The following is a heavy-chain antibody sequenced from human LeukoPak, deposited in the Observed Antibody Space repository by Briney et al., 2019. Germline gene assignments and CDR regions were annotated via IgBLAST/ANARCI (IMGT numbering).Heavy chain of an antibody. CDR3: ASRYYDSSSGAFDI. Sequence: SQTLSLTCTVSGGSISSGSYYWSWIRQPAGKGLEWIGRIYTSGSTNYNPSLKSRVTISVDTSKYHFSLKLSSVPAADSAVYYCASRYYDSSSGAFDIWGQGTMVTVSS. D-gene: IGHD3-22*01. CDR1: GGSISSGSYY. CDR2: IYTSGST. V-gene: IGHV4-61*02. J-gene: IGHJ3*02.